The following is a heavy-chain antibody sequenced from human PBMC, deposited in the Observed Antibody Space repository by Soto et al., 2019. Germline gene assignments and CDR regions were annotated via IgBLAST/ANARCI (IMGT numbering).Heavy chain of an antibody. D-gene: IGHD6-19*01. Sequence: QLQLQESGPGLVKPSETLSLTCTVSGGSISSSSYYWGWIRQPPGKGLEWIGSIYYSGSTYYNPSLKSRVTISVDTSKNQFSLKLSSVTAADTAVYYCAGGGLLEQWLVAVHYFDYWGQGTLVTVSS. V-gene: IGHV4-39*01. CDR2: IYYSGST. CDR3: AGGGLLEQWLVAVHYFDY. J-gene: IGHJ4*02. CDR1: GGSISSSSYY.